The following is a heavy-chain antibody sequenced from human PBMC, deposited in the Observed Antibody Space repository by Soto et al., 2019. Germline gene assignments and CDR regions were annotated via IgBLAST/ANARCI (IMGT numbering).Heavy chain of an antibody. CDR2: MNPNRGNT. J-gene: IGHJ6*03. V-gene: IGHV1-8*01. CDR1: GYTFTSYD. D-gene: IGHD6-13*01. Sequence: ASVKVSCKASGYTFTSYDINWVRQATGQGIEWMGWMNPNRGNTGYAQKLQSRVTMTRNTSISTAYMEMSSLRSEETAVYYCARGAAVGSYRHTYLYCYCYLDVWGKGTMVTVSS. CDR3: ARGAAVGSYRHTYLYCYCYLDV.